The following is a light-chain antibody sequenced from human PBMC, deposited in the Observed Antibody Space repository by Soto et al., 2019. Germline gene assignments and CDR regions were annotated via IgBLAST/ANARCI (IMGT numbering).Light chain of an antibody. Sequence: ENVLTQSPGTLSLSPGGRATLSCRASQSVSSSYLAWYQQKPGQAPRLLIYGASSRATGIPDRFSGSGSGTDFTLTINRLEPEDFAVYYCQQYGSSLSWTFGQGTKVEIK. CDR2: GAS. V-gene: IGKV3-20*01. CDR1: QSVSSSY. J-gene: IGKJ1*01. CDR3: QQYGSSLSWT.